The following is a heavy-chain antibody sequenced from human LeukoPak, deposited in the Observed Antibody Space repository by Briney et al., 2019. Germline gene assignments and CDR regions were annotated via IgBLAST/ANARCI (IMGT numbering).Heavy chain of an antibody. CDR1: GGSFSGYY. J-gene: IGHJ3*02. Sequence: PSETLSLTCAVYGGSFSGYYWSWIRQPPGKGLEWIGEINHSGSTNYNPSLKSRVTISVDTFKNQFSLKLSSVTAADTAVYYCASSLAAADIWGQGTMVTVSS. V-gene: IGHV4-34*01. CDR2: INHSGST. CDR3: ASSLAAADI. D-gene: IGHD6-13*01.